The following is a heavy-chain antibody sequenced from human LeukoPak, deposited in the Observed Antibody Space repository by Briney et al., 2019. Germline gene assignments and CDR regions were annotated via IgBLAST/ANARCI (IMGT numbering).Heavy chain of an antibody. CDR3: ATPVPHGSDPSLYCYYMDV. CDR1: GFTFSRYD. V-gene: IGHV3-30-3*01. Sequence: GGSLRLSCVASGFTFSRYDVHWVRQAPGKGLEWVAVIAYDGNSKIYADSVKGRFTISRDNSKNTLYLQMNSLRAEDTAVYYCATPVPHGSDPSLYCYYMDVWGKGTTVTISS. CDR2: IAYDGNSK. D-gene: IGHD3-10*01. J-gene: IGHJ6*03.